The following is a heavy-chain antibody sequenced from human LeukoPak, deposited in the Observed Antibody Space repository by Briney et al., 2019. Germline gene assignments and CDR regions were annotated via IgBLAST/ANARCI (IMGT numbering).Heavy chain of an antibody. CDR1: GFTFDDYA. Sequence: PGGFLRLSCAASGFTFDDYAMHWVWQAPGKGLEWVSGISWNSGSIGYADSVKGRFTISRDNAKNSLYLQMNSLRAEDMALYYCAKEAIIASAFDIWGQGTMVTVSS. J-gene: IGHJ3*02. CDR3: AKEAIIASAFDI. CDR2: ISWNSGSI. V-gene: IGHV3-9*03. D-gene: IGHD6-13*01.